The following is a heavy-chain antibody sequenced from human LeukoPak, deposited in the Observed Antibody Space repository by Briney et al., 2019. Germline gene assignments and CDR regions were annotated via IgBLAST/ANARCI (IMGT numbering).Heavy chain of an antibody. J-gene: IGHJ6*02. CDR3: ARQSYDFWSRSMDV. D-gene: IGHD3-3*01. V-gene: IGHV3-30-3*01. CDR1: GFTFSSSA. CDR2: ISFNGDIK. Sequence: PGGSLRLSCAASGFTFSSSAVHWVRQAPGKGLEWIEFISFNGDIKYYADSVTGRFSISRDNSKNMVYLQMNSLRAEDTALYYCARQSYDFWSRSMDVWGQGTMVTVSS.